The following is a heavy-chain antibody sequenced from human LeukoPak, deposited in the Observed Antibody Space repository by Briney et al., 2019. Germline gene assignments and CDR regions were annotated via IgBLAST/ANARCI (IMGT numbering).Heavy chain of an antibody. V-gene: IGHV1-8*01. CDR1: GYTFTRFD. CDR2: MNPDNGNT. J-gene: IGHJ5*02. CDR3: ARGEYMYGHDIDL. Sequence: ASVTVSCKASGYTFTRFDINWVRQAAGQGLEWMGWMNPDNGNTGYAEKFRGRVTMTRNTSINTFYLELNRLRYEDMAVYYCARGEYMYGHDIDLWGQGTLITVSA. D-gene: IGHD5-18*01.